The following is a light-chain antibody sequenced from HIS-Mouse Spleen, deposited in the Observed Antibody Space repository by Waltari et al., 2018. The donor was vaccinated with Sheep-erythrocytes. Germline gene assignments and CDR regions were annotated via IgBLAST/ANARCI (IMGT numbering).Light chain of an antibody. J-gene: IGLJ1*01. Sequence: QSALTQPRSVSGSPGQAVTISCTGTSNDVGGYRYVSWYQQHPGKAPKLMIYDVSKRPSGVPDRFSGSKSGNTASLTISGLQAEDEADYYCCSYAGSYNHVFATGTKVTVL. CDR1: SNDVGGYRY. V-gene: IGLV2-11*01. CDR2: DVS. CDR3: CSYAGSYNHV.